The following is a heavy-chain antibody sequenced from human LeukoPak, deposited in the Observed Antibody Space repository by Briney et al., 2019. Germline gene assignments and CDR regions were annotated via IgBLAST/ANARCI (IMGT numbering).Heavy chain of an antibody. J-gene: IGHJ4*02. CDR2: INSDGSST. CDR1: GFTFSSYW. Sequence: GGSLRLSCAASGFTFSSYWMHWVRHAPGKGLVWVSRINSDGSSTSYADSVKGRFTISRDNAKNTLYLQMNSLRAEDTAVCYCARALGGAPDGVDYWGQGTLVTVSS. V-gene: IGHV3-74*01. D-gene: IGHD1-26*01. CDR3: ARALGGAPDGVDY.